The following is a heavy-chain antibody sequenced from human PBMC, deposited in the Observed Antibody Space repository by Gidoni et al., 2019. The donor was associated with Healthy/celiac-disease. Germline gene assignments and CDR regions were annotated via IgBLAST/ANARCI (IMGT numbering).Heavy chain of an antibody. CDR3: AKGTVTTLYDGMDV. D-gene: IGHD4-17*01. V-gene: IGHV1-2*02. J-gene: IGHJ6*02. CDR2: INPNSGGT. CDR1: GYTFTGHY. Sequence: QVQLVQSGAEVKKPGASVKVPCKAAGYTFTGHYIHWVRPAPGQGLEWMGWINPNSGGTNYAQKFQGRVTMTRDTSISTAYMELSRLRSDDTAVYYCAKGTVTTLYDGMDVWGQGTTVTVSS.